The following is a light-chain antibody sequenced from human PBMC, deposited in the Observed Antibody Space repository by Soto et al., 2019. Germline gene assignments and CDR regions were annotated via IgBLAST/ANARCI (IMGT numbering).Light chain of an antibody. CDR2: STS. Sequence: EIVMTQSPATLSVSPGERATLSCRASQSVSSNLAWYQQKPGQAPRLLIYSTSTRATGIPARFSGCGSGTEFSLTISSLQSEDFAVYYCQQYNKWPLTFGGGTKVEIK. CDR3: QQYNKWPLT. J-gene: IGKJ4*01. CDR1: QSVSSN. V-gene: IGKV3-15*01.